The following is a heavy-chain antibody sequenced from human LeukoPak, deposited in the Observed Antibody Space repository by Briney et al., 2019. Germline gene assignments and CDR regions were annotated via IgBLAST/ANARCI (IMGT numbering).Heavy chain of an antibody. V-gene: IGHV3-43*02. D-gene: IGHD6-19*01. CDR1: GFTLADYA. CDR2: ISGDGGST. J-gene: IGHJ4*02. CDR3: AKDHSVLQWLGDFDY. Sequence: PGGSLRLSCAASGFTLADYAMHWVRHAPGKGPEWVSLISGDGGSTYYADSVKGRFTISRDNSKNSLYLQMNRLRTEDTALYYCAKDHSVLQWLGDFDYWGQGTLVTVSS.